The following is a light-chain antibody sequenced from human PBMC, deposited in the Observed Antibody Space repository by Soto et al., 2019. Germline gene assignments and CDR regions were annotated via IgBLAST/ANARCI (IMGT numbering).Light chain of an antibody. V-gene: IGKV3-20*01. CDR1: QSVRSNY. Sequence: EIVLTQSPGTLSLSPGERATLSCRASQSVRSNYLAWYQQKPGQAPRLLIYGASSSATGIPDRFSGTGSGTDFPLTISRLEPEDFAVYYCQQYGGSPYTFGQGTKLEIK. CDR2: GAS. J-gene: IGKJ2*01. CDR3: QQYGGSPYT.